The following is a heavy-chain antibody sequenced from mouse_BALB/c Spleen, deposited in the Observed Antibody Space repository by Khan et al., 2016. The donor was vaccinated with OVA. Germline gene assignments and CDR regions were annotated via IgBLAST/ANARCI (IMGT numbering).Heavy chain of an antibody. V-gene: IGHV5-6*01. CDR2: ISSGGDYT. Sequence: EVELVESGGDLVKPGGSLKLSCAASGFSFSSYSMSWVRQTPDKRLEWVATISSGGDYTYYPDIVKGRFIISRDNAKNTLYLKMSSLKSEDTAMYYCASHLTGSFGYWGQGTLVTVSA. J-gene: IGHJ3*01. CDR1: GFSFSSYS. CDR3: ASHLTGSFGY. D-gene: IGHD4-1*01.